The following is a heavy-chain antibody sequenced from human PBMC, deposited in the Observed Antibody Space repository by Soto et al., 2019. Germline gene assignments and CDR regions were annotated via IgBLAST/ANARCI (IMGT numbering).Heavy chain of an antibody. CDR1: GYSFTSYW. CDR3: ARGNSSSWYYYYGMDV. Sequence: PGESLKISCKGSGYSFTSYWISWMRQMPGKGLEWMGRIDPSDSYTNYSPSFQGHVTISADKSISTAYLQWSSLKASDTAMYYCARGNSSSWYYYYGMDVWGQGTTVTVSS. CDR2: IDPSDSYT. V-gene: IGHV5-10-1*01. D-gene: IGHD6-13*01. J-gene: IGHJ6*02.